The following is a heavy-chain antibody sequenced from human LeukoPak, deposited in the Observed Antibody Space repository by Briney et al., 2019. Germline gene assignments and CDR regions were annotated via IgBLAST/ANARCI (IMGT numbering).Heavy chain of an antibody. CDR1: GFTFSGSA. V-gene: IGHV3-73*01. CDR2: IRSRTNTYAT. CDR3: TRGSQSDYYYGMDV. Sequence: GGSLRLSCAASGFTFSGSAMHWVRQASGKGLEWVGRIRSRTNTYATAYAASVKGRFTISRDDSKNTAYPQMNSLKTEDTAVYYCTRGSQSDYYYGMDVWGQGTTVTVSS. J-gene: IGHJ6*02.